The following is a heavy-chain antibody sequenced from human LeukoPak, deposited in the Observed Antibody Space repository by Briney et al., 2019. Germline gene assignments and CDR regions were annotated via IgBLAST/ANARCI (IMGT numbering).Heavy chain of an antibody. CDR1: GYTFTIYD. J-gene: IGHJ5*02. V-gene: IGHV1-8*03. CDR3: ARGLLSFMRSDYSNYWDNWFDP. CDR2: MNPNSGNT. Sequence: ASVKVSCKASGYTFTIYDINWVRQATGQGLEWMGWMNPNSGNTGYAQKFQGRVTITRNTSISTAYMELSSLRSENTAVYYCARGLLSFMRSDYSNYWDNWFDPWGQGTLVTVSS. D-gene: IGHD4-11*01.